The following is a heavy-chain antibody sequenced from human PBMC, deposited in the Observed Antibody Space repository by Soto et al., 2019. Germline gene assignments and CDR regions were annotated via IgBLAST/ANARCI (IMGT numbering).Heavy chain of an antibody. D-gene: IGHD3-10*01. V-gene: IGHV4-4*02. CDR3: ATRNDGSGSLDY. J-gene: IGHJ4*02. CDR1: GASISGNKW. Sequence: PSETLSLTSAVSGASISGNKWWIWVRQPPGKGLEWIAGIYHSGSANYNPSLKSRVTISVDKSKNQFSLKLSSVTAADTAVYYCATRNDGSGSLDYWGQGALVTVSS. CDR2: IYHSGSA.